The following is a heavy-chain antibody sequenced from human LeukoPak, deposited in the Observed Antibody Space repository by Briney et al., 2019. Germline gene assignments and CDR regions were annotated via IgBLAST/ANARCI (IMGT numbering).Heavy chain of an antibody. Sequence: PSETLSLTCAVYGGSFSGYYWSWIRQPPGKGLEWIGEINHSGSTNYNPSLKSRVTISVDTSKNQFSLKLSSVTAADTAVYYCARRRDTAMAVPLLPFDYWGQGTLVTVSS. D-gene: IGHD5-18*01. CDR3: ARRRDTAMAVPLLPFDY. CDR2: INHSGST. J-gene: IGHJ4*02. V-gene: IGHV4-34*01. CDR1: GGSFSGYY.